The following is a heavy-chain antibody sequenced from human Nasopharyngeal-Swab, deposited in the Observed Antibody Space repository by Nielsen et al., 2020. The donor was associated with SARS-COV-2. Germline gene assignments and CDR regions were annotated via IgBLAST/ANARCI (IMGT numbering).Heavy chain of an antibody. CDR1: GFTFSIYW. Sequence: GGSLRLSCAASGFTFSIYWMTWVRHAPGRGLEWVSNMNEDGSEKNYVDSVKGRFTISRDIAKNLLYLQMNSLRAEDTAVYYCAREKDFWGGSHYFYMDVWGKGTTVTVSS. J-gene: IGHJ6*03. CDR3: AREKDFWGGSHYFYMDV. CDR2: MNEDGSEK. V-gene: IGHV3-7*05. D-gene: IGHD3-3*01.